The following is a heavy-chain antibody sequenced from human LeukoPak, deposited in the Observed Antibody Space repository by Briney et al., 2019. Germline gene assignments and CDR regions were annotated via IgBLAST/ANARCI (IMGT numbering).Heavy chain of an antibody. CDR3: ARHGGEYSSSSGFYYYYGMDV. D-gene: IGHD6-6*01. Sequence: GESLQISCKGSGYSFTSYWIGWVRQMPGKGLEWMEIIYPGDSDTRDSPSFQGQVSISADKSISTAYLQWSSLKASDTAMYYCARHGGEYSSSSGFYYYYGMDVWGQGTTVTVSS. CDR2: IYPGDSDT. CDR1: GYSFTSYW. J-gene: IGHJ6*02. V-gene: IGHV5-51*01.